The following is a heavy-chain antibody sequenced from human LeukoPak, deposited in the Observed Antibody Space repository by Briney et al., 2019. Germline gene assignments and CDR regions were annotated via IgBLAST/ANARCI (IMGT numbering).Heavy chain of an antibody. V-gene: IGHV4-59*08. J-gene: IGHJ2*01. CDR3: ARLKMGAYFDL. CDR2: IFYTGDT. D-gene: IGHD3-16*01. CDR1: AASITTYY. Sequence: PSETLSLTCPVSAASITTYYWSWIRQPPGKGLEWVGYIFYTGDTSYSPSLKSRVTISLDTSKNQFSLKLRSVTAADTAVYHCARLKMGAYFDLWGRGTLVTVSS.